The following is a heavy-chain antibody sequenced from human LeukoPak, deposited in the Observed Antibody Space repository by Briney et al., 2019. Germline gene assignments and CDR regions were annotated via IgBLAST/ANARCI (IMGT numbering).Heavy chain of an antibody. V-gene: IGHV4-30-4*08. J-gene: IGHJ6*03. CDR3: ARGAFDCSSTSCYLYYYYMDV. Sequence: SETLSLTCTASGGSISSGDYYWSWIRQPPGKGLEWIGYIYYSGSTYYNPSLKSRVTISVDTSKNRFSLKLSSVTAADTAVYYCARGAFDCSSTSCYLYYYYMDVWGKGTTVTVSS. CDR2: IYYSGST. CDR1: GGSISSGDYY. D-gene: IGHD2-2*01.